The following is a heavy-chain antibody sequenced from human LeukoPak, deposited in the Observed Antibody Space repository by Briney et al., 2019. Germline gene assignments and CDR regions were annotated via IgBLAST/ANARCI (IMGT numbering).Heavy chain of an antibody. D-gene: IGHD5-24*01. J-gene: IGHJ4*02. Sequence: ASVKVSCKASGYTFTGFYIHWVRQAPGQGLEWMVWINPNTGVTNYAQKFQGRVTMTRDTSISTAYMDLSRLRSDDTAVYYCARDEGGYNSFFDYWGQGTLVTVSS. CDR3: ARDEGGYNSFFDY. CDR2: INPNTGVT. V-gene: IGHV1-2*02. CDR1: GYTFTGFY.